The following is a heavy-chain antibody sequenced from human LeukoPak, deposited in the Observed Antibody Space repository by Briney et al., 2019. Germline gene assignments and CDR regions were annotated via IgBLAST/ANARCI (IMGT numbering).Heavy chain of an antibody. J-gene: IGHJ3*02. V-gene: IGHV4-39*07. D-gene: IGHD1-26*01. CDR2: IYYKGST. CDR1: GGSTSSSSYY. CDR3: ASQPFLDSGSYHNWLSDAFDI. Sequence: SETLSLTCTVSGGSTSSSSYYWGWIRQTPGKGLEWIGSIYYKGSTYYNPSLKSRVTISVDTSKNQFSLKLSSVTAADTAVYYCASQPFLDSGSYHNWLSDAFDIWGQGTMVTVSS.